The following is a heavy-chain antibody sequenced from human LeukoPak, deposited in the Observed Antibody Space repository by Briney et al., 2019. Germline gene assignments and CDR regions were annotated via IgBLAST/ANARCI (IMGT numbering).Heavy chain of an antibody. J-gene: IGHJ4*02. V-gene: IGHV3-66*01. D-gene: IGHD2-2*01. CDR2: LYASGFS. CDR1: GFSVSTNY. CDR3: ARFPSSLSFHPVDY. Sequence: GGSLRLSCAASGFSVSTNYMTWVRQAPGKGLEWVSLLYASGFSQYAASVRGRFTISRDSSKNTLYLQMNNLRIEDTAVYYCARFPSSLSFHPVDYWGQGTLVTVSS.